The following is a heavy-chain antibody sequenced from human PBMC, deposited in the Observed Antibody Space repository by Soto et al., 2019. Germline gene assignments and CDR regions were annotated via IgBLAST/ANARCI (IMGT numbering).Heavy chain of an antibody. CDR2: INHSGST. J-gene: IGHJ5*02. V-gene: IGHV4-34*01. Sequence: QVQLQQWGAGLLKPSETLSLTCAVYGGSFSGYYWSWIRQPPGKGLEWIGEINHSGSTNYNPSLKSRVTISVDTSKNQFALKLSSVTAADTAVYYCACDSSSLAYNWCDPWGQGTLVTVSS. D-gene: IGHD6-6*01. CDR1: GGSFSGYY. CDR3: ACDSSSLAYNWCDP.